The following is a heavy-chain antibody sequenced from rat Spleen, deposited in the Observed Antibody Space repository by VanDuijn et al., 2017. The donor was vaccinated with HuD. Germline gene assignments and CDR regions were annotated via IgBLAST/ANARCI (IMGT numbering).Heavy chain of an antibody. CDR2: ISTGGGNT. CDR1: GFTYSNYV. CDR3: TTGHY. Sequence: EVQLVESGGGLVQPGRSLKLSCAASGFTYSNYVMAWVRQAPTKGLEWVASISTGGGNTYYRDSVKGRFTFSRDNAKSTLYLQLNSPRSEDTATYYCTTGHYWGQGVMVTVSS. J-gene: IGHJ2*01. V-gene: IGHV5-27*01.